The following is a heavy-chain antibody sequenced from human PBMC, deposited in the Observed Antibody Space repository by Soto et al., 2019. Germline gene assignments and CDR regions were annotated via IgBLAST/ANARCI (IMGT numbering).Heavy chain of an antibody. Sequence: PSETLSLTCTVSGGSISSGGYYWRWIRQHPGKGLEWIGYIYYSGSTYYHPSLKRRVTISVDTSKNQFPLKLSSGTAADTALYWCARPYGGSLYYFDYWGQGTLVTVSS. D-gene: IGHD1-26*01. J-gene: IGHJ4*01. CDR1: GGSISSGGYY. CDR3: ARPYGGSLYYFDY. V-gene: IGHV4-31*03. CDR2: IYYSGST.